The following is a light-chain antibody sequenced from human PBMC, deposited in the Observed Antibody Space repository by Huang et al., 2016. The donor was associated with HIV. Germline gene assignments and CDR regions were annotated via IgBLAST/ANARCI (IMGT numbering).Light chain of an antibody. J-gene: IGKJ5*01. CDR3: QQYYTTPRDT. CDR2: AAS. V-gene: IGKV1-NL1*01. CDR1: QDIRSS. Sequence: DIQMTQSPSSLSASVGERVTITCRASQDIRSSLAWYQQKPGKAPKLLLFAASRLESGVPSRFSGSGSGTDYTLTISSLQPEDFATYYCQQYYTTPRDTFGQGTRLAMK.